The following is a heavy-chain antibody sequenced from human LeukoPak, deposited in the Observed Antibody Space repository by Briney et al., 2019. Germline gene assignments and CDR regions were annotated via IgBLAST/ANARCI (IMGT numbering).Heavy chain of an antibody. D-gene: IGHD5-24*01. V-gene: IGHV3-9*01. CDR1: GFTFDHYA. CDR3: AKDRDGYNYFDY. J-gene: IGHJ4*02. CDR2: ISWNSGSI. Sequence: PGGSLRLSCAASGFTFDHYAIHWVRQAPGKGLEWVSGISWNSGSIGYADSVKGRFTISRDNAKNSLYLQMNSLRAEDTALYYCAKDRDGYNYFDYWGQGTLVTVSS.